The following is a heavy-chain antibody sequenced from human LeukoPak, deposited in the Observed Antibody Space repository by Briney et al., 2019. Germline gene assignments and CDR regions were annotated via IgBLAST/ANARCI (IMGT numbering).Heavy chain of an antibody. D-gene: IGHD3-9*01. V-gene: IGHV4-59*08. CDR2: IYYSGST. Sequence: PETLSLTCTVSGGSISSYYWSWIRQPPGNGLEWIGYIYYSGSTNYNPSLKSRVTISVHTSKNHFSLKLSSVTAADTAVYYCARLIRYFDWFPFDYWGQGTLVTVSS. CDR3: ARLIRYFDWFPFDY. J-gene: IGHJ4*02. CDR1: GGSISSYY.